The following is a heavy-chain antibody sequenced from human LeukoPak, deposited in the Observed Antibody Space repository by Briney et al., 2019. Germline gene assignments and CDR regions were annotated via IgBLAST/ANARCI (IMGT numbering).Heavy chain of an antibody. Sequence: GGSLRLSCAASGFTFSSHWMSWVRQAPGKGLEWVANIKKDGSEKYYVDAVKGRFTISRDNAKTSLYLQMNSLRAEDAAVYYCARDLSGIAGYTYGRGIDYWGQGTLVTVSS. CDR3: ARDLSGIAGYTYGRGIDY. D-gene: IGHD5-18*01. V-gene: IGHV3-7*01. CDR2: IKKDGSEK. CDR1: GFTFSSHW. J-gene: IGHJ4*02.